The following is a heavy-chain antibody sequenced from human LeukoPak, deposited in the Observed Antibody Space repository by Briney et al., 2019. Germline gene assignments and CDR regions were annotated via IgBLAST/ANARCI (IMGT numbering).Heavy chain of an antibody. D-gene: IGHD3-9*01. Sequence: SETLSLTCTVSGGSISSYYWSWIRQPAGKGLEWIGRIYTSGSTNYNPSLKSRVTMSVDTSKNQFSLKLSSVTAADTAVYYCARAPDILTGYSNRGWFDPWGQGTLVTVSS. CDR3: ARAPDILTGYSNRGWFDP. CDR1: GGSISSYY. CDR2: IYTSGST. V-gene: IGHV4-4*07. J-gene: IGHJ5*02.